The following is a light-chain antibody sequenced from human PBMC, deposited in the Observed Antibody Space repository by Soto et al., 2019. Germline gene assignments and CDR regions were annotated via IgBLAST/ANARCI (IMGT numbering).Light chain of an antibody. CDR2: AAS. Sequence: ETVMTQSPATLSVFPGERATLSCRASQSISSNLAWYQQKPGQAPRLLIYAASTRATGIPARFSGSGSGTEFTLTISSLQSEDFAVYYCQQYNNWPPWTFGQGTKVEIK. J-gene: IGKJ1*01. CDR1: QSISSN. V-gene: IGKV3-15*01. CDR3: QQYNNWPPWT.